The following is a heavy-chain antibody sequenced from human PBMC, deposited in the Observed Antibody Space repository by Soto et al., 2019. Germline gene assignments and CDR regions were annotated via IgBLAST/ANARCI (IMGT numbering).Heavy chain of an antibody. V-gene: IGHV3-21*01. CDR1: VFTFSSYS. Sequence: LRLSCAASVFTFSSYSMNWVRQAPGKGLEWVSSISSSSSYIYYADSVKGRFTISRDNAKNSLYLQMNSLRAEDTAVYYCARDPSAEYFQHWGQGTLVTVS. J-gene: IGHJ1*01. CDR2: ISSSSSYI. CDR3: ARDPSAEYFQH.